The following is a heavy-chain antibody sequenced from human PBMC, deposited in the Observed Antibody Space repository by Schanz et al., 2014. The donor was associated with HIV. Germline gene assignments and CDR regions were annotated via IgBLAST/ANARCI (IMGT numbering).Heavy chain of an antibody. CDR1: GFTITSYG. D-gene: IGHD6-13*01. V-gene: IGHV3-23*01. CDR2: ISAGVGTA. Sequence: EVQLLESGGGLVQPGGSLRLSCAVSGFTITSYGMSWVRQAPGKGLEWVSTISAGVGTASYADSVKGRFTISRDNSKNTLYLQMNSLRPEDTAVYYCAKDKSRHTYSSSSIFDPWGQGTLVTVSS. J-gene: IGHJ5*02. CDR3: AKDKSRHTYSSSSIFDP.